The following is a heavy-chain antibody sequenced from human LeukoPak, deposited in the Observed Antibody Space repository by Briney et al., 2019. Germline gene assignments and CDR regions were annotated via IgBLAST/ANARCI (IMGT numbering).Heavy chain of an antibody. CDR2: IYHSGST. J-gene: IGHJ5*02. CDR3: ARGINWFDP. V-gene: IGHV4-34*01. Sequence: PSETLPLTCAVYGGSFSGYYWSWIRQPPGKGLEWIGSIYHSGSTYYNPSLKSRVTISVDTSKNQFSLKLSSVTAADTALYYCARGINWFDPWGQGTLVTVSS. CDR1: GGSFSGYY.